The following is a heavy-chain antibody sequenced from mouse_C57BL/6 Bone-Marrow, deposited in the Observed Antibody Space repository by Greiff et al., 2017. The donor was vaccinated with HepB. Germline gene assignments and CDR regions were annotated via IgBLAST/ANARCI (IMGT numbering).Heavy chain of an antibody. J-gene: IGHJ4*01. V-gene: IGHV14-1*01. D-gene: IGHD2-4*01. CDR1: GFNIKDYY. CDR3: TTIPYDYDFGWAMDY. Sequence: VQLQQSGAELVRPGASVKLSCTASGFNIKDYYMHWVKQRPEQGLEWIGRIVPEDGDTEYAPKFQGKATMTADTSSNTAYLQLSSLTSEDTAVYYCTTIPYDYDFGWAMDYWGQGTSVTVSS. CDR2: IVPEDGDT.